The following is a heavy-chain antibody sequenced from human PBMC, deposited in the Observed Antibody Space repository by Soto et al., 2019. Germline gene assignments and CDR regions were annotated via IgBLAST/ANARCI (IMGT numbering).Heavy chain of an antibody. CDR3: ARMGYCSGVICYSSYYSYYMDV. CDR1: GFTFSDYY. V-gene: IGHV3-11*01. CDR2: ISSSGSTI. D-gene: IGHD2-15*01. Sequence: PGGSLRLSCAASGFTFSDYYMSWIRQAPGKGLEWVSYISSSGSTIYYADSVKGRFTISRDNAKNSLYLQMNSLRAEDTAVYYCARMGYCSGVICYSSYYSYYMDVWGKGTTVTVSS. J-gene: IGHJ6*03.